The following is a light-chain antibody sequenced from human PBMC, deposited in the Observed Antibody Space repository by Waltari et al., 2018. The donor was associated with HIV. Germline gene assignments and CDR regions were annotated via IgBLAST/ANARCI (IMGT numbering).Light chain of an antibody. V-gene: IGLV2-11*01. CDR3: SSYDNNNNYLV. Sequence: QPGLTQLRSVHGSPGQSVTISCTGTSRDAGAEDYVYWYQQHPGKAPKLMIYEVTQRPSGIPDRFSASRAGTSASLTVFGLRSEDEADYYCSSYDNNNNYLVFGGGTKLTVL. CDR1: SRDAGAEDY. CDR2: EVT. J-gene: IGLJ2*01.